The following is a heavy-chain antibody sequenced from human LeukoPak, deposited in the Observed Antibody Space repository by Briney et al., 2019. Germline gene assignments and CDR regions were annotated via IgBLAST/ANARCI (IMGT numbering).Heavy chain of an antibody. CDR2: IYGSSRT. V-gene: IGHV3-66*01. CDR3: ARGLLVVGSKKGNPGNY. Sequence: GGSLRLSCAGSGFIVSSNYMSWVRQAAGKGLEWVSVIYGSSRTYYADSVRGRFTISRDNAKKSVYLQMNSLRAEDTAVYSCARGLLVVGSKKGNPGNYWGPGTLVAVSS. CDR1: GFIVSSNY. J-gene: IGHJ4*02. D-gene: IGHD1-14*01.